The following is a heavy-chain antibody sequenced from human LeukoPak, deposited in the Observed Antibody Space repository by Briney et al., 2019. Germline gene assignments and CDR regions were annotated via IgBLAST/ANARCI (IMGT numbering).Heavy chain of an antibody. CDR2: IWYDGSNK. D-gene: IGHD3-10*01. CDR1: GFTFSSYG. CDR3: ARDRTFYYYGSGTQKVGFDY. Sequence: GGSLRLSCAASGFTFSSYGMHWVRQAPGKGLEWVAVIWYDGSNKYYADSVKGRFTISRDNSKNTVYLQMNSLRAEDTAVYYCARDRTFYYYGSGTQKVGFDYWGQGTLVTVSS. V-gene: IGHV3-33*01. J-gene: IGHJ4*02.